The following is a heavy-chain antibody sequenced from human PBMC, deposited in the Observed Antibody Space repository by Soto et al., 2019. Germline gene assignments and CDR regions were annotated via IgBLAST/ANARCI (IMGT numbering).Heavy chain of an antibody. V-gene: IGHV4-31*03. CDR1: CGSISSCGYY. Sequence: SETLSLTCTVSCGSISSCGYYWSWIRQHPGKGLEWIGYIYYSGSTYYNPSLKSRVTISVDTSKNQFSLKLSSVTAADTAVYYCARIRAEYYYDSSGYYPPGAFDIWGQGTMVTVSS. D-gene: IGHD3-22*01. CDR3: ARIRAEYYYDSSGYYPPGAFDI. J-gene: IGHJ3*02. CDR2: IYYSGST.